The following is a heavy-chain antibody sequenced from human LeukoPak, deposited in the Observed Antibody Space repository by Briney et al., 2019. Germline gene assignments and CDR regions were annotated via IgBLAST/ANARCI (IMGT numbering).Heavy chain of an antibody. Sequence: KESGPTLVKPTQTLTLTCTFSGFSLTTSGVGVGWIRQPPGKALEWLAFIYWDDDKRYRPSLKSRLTISKDTSKNQVVLTMTDMDLVDTATCHCVHGRYGGNLAYWGQGTRVTVSS. CDR3: VHGRYGGNLAY. J-gene: IGHJ4*02. CDR2: IYWDDDK. V-gene: IGHV2-5*02. CDR1: GFSLTTSGVG. D-gene: IGHD5-12*01.